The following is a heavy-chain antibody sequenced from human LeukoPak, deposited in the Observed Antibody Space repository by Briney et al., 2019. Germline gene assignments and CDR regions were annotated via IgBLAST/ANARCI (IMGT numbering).Heavy chain of an antibody. CDR3: ASRTGYYYYMDV. D-gene: IGHD2-8*02. CDR1: GFTFSSYG. V-gene: IGHV3-30*02. CDR2: IRYDGSNK. Sequence: PGGSLRLSCAASGFTFSSYGMHWVRQAPGKGLEWVAFIRYDGSNKYYADSVKGRFTISRDNSKNTLYLQMNSLRAEDTAVYYCASRTGYYYYMDVWGKGTTVTISS. J-gene: IGHJ6*03.